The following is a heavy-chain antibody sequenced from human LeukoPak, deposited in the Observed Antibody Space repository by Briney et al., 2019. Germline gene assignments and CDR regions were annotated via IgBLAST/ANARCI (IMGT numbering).Heavy chain of an antibody. J-gene: IGHJ3*02. CDR1: GYTFTGYY. CDR3: AGYCSSTSCATNDAFDI. CDR2: INPNSGGT. D-gene: IGHD2-2*01. Sequence: ASVKVSCKASGYTFTGYYMHWVRQAPGQGLEWMGWINPNSGGTNYAQKFQGRVTMTRDTSISTAYMELSRLRSDDTAVYYCAGYCSSTSCATNDAFDIWGQGTMVTVSS. V-gene: IGHV1-2*02.